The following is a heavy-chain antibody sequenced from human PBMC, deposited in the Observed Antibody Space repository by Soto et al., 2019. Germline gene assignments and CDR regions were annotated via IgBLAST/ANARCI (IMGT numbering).Heavy chain of an antibody. CDR3: ARTAPMDAGDKYYFDY. J-gene: IGHJ4*02. CDR2: IIPFFGTA. Sequence: SVKVSCKTSGGTFSTFGISWVRQAPGQGLEWMGGIIPFFGTAEYSQKFEDRITITADESTNTVYMDLRSLTSEDTAIYYCARTAPMDAGDKYYFDYWGQGTLVTVSS. V-gene: IGHV1-69*13. CDR1: GGTFSTFG. D-gene: IGHD4-17*01.